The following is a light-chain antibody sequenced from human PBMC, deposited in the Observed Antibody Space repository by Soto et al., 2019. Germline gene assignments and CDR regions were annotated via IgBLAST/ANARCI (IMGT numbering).Light chain of an antibody. V-gene: IGKV1-5*03. CDR3: QQYHTLST. Sequence: DIQMTQSPSTLSASVEDRVTITCRASQSLDSWLAWYHQKPGKPPKLLIYKTSILEFGVPSWFSGSGSGTLFTLTISSLQPDDFATYYCQQYHTLSTFGQGIKVEIK. J-gene: IGKJ1*01. CDR2: KTS. CDR1: QSLDSW.